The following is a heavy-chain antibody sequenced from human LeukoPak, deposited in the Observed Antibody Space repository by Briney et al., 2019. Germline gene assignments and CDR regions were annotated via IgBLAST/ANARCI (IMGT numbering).Heavy chain of an antibody. V-gene: IGHV3-23*01. CDR3: AKDVCTSPRCLLYFDS. Sequence: GGSLRLSCTTSGFAFSNYAMNWVRQAPGKGPEWVSGISGINTYYADSVKGRFTIFRDNSKHVLYLQMDRLRAEDTAVYSCAKDVCTSPRCLLYFDSWGQGTLVTVSS. D-gene: IGHD2-8*01. J-gene: IGHJ4*02. CDR2: ISGINT. CDR1: GFAFSNYA.